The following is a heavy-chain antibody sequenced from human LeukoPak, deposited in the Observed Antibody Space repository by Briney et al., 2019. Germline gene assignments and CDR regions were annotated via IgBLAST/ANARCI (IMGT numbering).Heavy chain of an antibody. CDR1: GFTFSSYA. J-gene: IGHJ4*02. CDR3: ARDAQDGYNMAETDYFDY. V-gene: IGHV3-30-3*01. Sequence: GSLRLSCAASGFTFSSYAMHWVRQAPGKGLEWVAVISYDGSNKYYADSVKGRFTISRDNSKNTLYLQMNSLRAEDTAVYYCARDAQDGYNMAETDYFDYWGQGTLVTVSS. CDR2: ISYDGSNK. D-gene: IGHD5-24*01.